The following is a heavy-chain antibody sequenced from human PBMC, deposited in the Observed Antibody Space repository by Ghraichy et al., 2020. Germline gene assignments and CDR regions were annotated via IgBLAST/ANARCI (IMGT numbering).Heavy chain of an antibody. CDR1: GFTFSSYA. CDR2: ISGSGGST. J-gene: IGHJ4*02. V-gene: IGHV3-23*01. CDR3: AKSGGGVWGSYRHFDY. D-gene: IGHD3-16*02. Sequence: GGSLRLSCAASGFTFSSYAMSWVRQAPGKGLEWVSAISGSGGSTYYADSVKGRFTISRDNSKNTLYLQMNSLRAEDTAVYYCAKSGGGVWGSYRHFDYWGQGTLVTVSS.